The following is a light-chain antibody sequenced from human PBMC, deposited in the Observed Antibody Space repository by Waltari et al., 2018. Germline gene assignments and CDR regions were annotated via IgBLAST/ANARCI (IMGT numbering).Light chain of an antibody. CDR2: KIS. CDR3: MQGTYWPYT. CDR1: QSLVNSDGNIY. V-gene: IGKV2-30*01. Sequence: VMTQSPLSLPVTLGQPASISCRSSQSLVNSDGNIYFNWFQHRPGQSPRRLIYKISDRDSGVPDRFSGSGSGTDFTLKISRVEAEDVGVYYCMQGTYWPYTFGQGTKLEIK. J-gene: IGKJ2*01.